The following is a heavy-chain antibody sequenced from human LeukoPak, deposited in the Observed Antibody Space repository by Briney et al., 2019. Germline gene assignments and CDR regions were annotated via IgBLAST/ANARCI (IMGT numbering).Heavy chain of an antibody. CDR3: ANAYDTSGYHLEN. CDR1: GFTFSSYA. D-gene: IGHD3-22*01. CDR2: ISDSGHRT. V-gene: IGHV3-23*01. Sequence: GGSLRLSCAASGFTFSSYALTWVRQAPGKGLEWVSTISDSGHRTYYSDSVKGRLTISRDNSKRTVYLQMNNLTADDTAVYYCANAYDTSGYHLENWGQGTLVTVSS. J-gene: IGHJ4*02.